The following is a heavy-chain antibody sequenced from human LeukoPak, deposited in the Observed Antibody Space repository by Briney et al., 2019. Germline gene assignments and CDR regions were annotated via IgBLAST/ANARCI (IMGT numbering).Heavy chain of an antibody. Sequence: SETLSLTCTVSGGSIGNYHWSWIRQPPGQGLECLGYIYYSGSTNYSPSLRSRLTMSLDTSKNQFSLKLSSVTAADTAVYYCARAGTNWSSGCFFDYWGQGALVTVSS. CDR2: IYYSGST. V-gene: IGHV4-59*01. CDR3: ARAGTNWSSGCFFDY. CDR1: GGSIGNYH. J-gene: IGHJ4*02. D-gene: IGHD1-1*01.